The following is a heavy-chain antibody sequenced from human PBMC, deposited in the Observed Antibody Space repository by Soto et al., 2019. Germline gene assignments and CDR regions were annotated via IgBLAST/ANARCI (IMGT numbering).Heavy chain of an antibody. CDR2: IFWDDDE. V-gene: IGHV2-5*02. J-gene: IGHJ5*02. D-gene: IGHD6-19*01. CDR3: AHRRPGRAWYLPDNWFDP. CDR1: GFSLTTYGVG. Sequence: SGPTLVNPTQTLTLTCTFSGFSLTTYGVGVGWIRQPPGKALEWFAFIFWDDDERYNPSLKSRLTITKDTSKNQVVLTVTNMDPADTATYYCAHRRPGRAWYLPDNWFDPWGLGTLVTVSS.